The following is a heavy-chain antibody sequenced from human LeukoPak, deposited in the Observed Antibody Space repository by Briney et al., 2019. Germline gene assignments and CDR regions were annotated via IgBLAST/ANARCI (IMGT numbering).Heavy chain of an antibody. D-gene: IGHD1-26*01. J-gene: IGHJ4*02. CDR2: ISAYNGNT. CDR3: ARVPRLFSGSYSGY. Sequence: GASVKVSCKASGYTFTSYGISWVRQAPGQGLEWMGWISAYNGNTNYAQKLQGRVTMTTDTSTSTAYMELRSLRSDDTAVYYCARVPRLFSGSYSGYWGQGTLVTVSS. CDR1: GYTFTSYG. V-gene: IGHV1-18*01.